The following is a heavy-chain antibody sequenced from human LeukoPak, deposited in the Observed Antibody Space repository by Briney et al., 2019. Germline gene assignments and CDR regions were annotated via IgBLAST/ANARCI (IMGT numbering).Heavy chain of an antibody. CDR1: GYTFTSYA. D-gene: IGHD6-19*01. Sequence: ASVKVSCKASGYTFTSYAMNWVRQAPGQGLEGMGWINTNTGNPTYAQGFTGRFVFSLDTSVSTAYLQISSLKAEDTAVYYCVRLESSSWSRFDYWGQGTLVTVSS. CDR2: INTNTGNP. CDR3: VRLESSSWSRFDY. J-gene: IGHJ4*02. V-gene: IGHV7-4-1*02.